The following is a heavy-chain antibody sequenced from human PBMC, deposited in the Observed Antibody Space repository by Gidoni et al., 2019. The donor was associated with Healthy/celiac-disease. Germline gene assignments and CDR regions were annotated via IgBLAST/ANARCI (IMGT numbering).Heavy chain of an antibody. V-gene: IGHV3-48*03. J-gene: IGHJ5*02. Sequence: EVQLVESGGGLVQPGGSLRLSCAASGFTFSSYDMNWVRQAPGKGLEWVSYISSSGSTIYYADSVKGRFTISRDNAKNSLYLQMNSLRAEDTAVYYCARTKSGWYYRFDPWGQGTLVTVSS. D-gene: IGHD6-19*01. CDR1: GFTFSSYD. CDR3: ARTKSGWYYRFDP. CDR2: ISSSGSTI.